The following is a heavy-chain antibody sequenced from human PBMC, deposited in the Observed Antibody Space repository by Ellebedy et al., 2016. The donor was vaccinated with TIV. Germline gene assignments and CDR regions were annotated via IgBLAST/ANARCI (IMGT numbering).Heavy chain of an antibody. CDR2: IGGSGGGT. Sequence: GESLKISCSASGFTFKDYIMTWVRQAPGKGLEWVSSIGGSGGGTYSADSVKGRFTISRDNSKNRLYLQMNSLRAEDTAVYYCANGRDPDYWGQGALVTVSS. V-gene: IGHV3-23*01. CDR1: GFTFKDYI. CDR3: ANGRDPDY. J-gene: IGHJ4*02.